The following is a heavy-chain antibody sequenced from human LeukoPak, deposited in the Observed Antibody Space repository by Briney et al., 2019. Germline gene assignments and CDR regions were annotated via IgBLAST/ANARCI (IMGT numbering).Heavy chain of an antibody. Sequence: GGSLRLSCAASGFTFSSHAMSWVRQAPGKGLEWVSGISGSGDNTYYADSVKGRFTIARDNSKNTLYVQVNSLGTEDTAAYYCAKGSYYDSSGSFYFDYWGQGTLVTVSS. D-gene: IGHD3-22*01. J-gene: IGHJ4*02. CDR1: GFTFSSHA. CDR2: ISGSGDNT. V-gene: IGHV3-23*01. CDR3: AKGSYYDSSGSFYFDY.